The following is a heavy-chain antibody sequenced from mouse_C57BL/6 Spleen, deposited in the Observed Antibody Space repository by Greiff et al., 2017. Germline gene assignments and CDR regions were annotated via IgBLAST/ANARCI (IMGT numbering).Heavy chain of an antibody. D-gene: IGHD1-1*01. Sequence: QVQLQQPGAELVQPGASVKMSCKASGYTFTSYWITWVKQRPGQGLEWIGDIYPGSGSTNYNEKFKRKATLTVDTSSSTAYMQLSSLTSEDSAVYYCANAPYYYGNAYWGQGTLVTVSA. CDR1: GYTFTSYW. V-gene: IGHV1-55*01. CDR2: IYPGSGST. J-gene: IGHJ3*01. CDR3: ANAPYYYGNAY.